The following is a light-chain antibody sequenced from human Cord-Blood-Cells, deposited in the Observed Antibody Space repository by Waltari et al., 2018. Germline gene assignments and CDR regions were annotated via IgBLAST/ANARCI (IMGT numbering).Light chain of an antibody. J-gene: IGKJ3*01. CDR1: QSVSSN. V-gene: IGKV3-15*01. CDR3: QQYNNWLT. CDR2: GAS. Sequence: TVMNQSLATLSVSPGERATLSCRASQSVSSNLAWYQQKPGQAPRLLIYGASTRATGIPARFSGSGSGTEFTLTISSLQSEDFAVYYCQQYNNWLTFGPGTKVDIK.